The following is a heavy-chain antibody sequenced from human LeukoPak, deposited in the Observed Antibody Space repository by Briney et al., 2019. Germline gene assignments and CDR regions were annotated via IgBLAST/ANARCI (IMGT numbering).Heavy chain of an antibody. J-gene: IGHJ4*02. Sequence: GGSLRLSCAASGFIFSAYGMHWVRQPPGKGLEWVAFIRFDGSNQYADSVKGRFTISRDNSKNTLYLQMNSLRAEDTAVYYCARGRSSSSWYYFDYWGQGTLVTVSS. CDR2: IRFDGSNQ. CDR3: ARGRSSSSWYYFDY. CDR1: GFIFSAYG. V-gene: IGHV3-30*02. D-gene: IGHD6-13*01.